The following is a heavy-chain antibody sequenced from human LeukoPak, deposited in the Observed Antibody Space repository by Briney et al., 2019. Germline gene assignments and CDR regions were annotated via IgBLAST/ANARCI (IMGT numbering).Heavy chain of an antibody. V-gene: IGHV4-4*02. Sequence: SETLSLTCGVSGGSIDITNYWSWVRQAPGKWLEWIGEIAHDGTTNYNPSLRSRVAMSFDRANNHFSLSLTSVTAADTAVYYCTREDRPYCPFAYWGQGVLVTVSS. CDR2: IAHDGTT. CDR3: TREDRPYCPFAY. CDR1: GGSIDITNY. J-gene: IGHJ4*02. D-gene: IGHD1-26*01.